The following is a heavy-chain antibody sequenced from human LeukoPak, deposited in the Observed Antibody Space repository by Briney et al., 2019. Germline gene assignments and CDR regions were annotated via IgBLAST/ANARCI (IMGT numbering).Heavy chain of an antibody. J-gene: IGHJ6*03. Sequence: GGSLRLSCAASGFTFSSYWMSWVRQAPGKGLEWVANIKQDGSEKYYVDSVKGRFTISRDNAKNSLYLQMNSLRAEDTAVYYCARDVPRIVLLGGYMDVWGKGTTVTVSS. CDR2: IKQDGSEK. CDR1: GFTFSSYW. V-gene: IGHV3-7*01. D-gene: IGHD3-16*01. CDR3: ARDVPRIVLLGGYMDV.